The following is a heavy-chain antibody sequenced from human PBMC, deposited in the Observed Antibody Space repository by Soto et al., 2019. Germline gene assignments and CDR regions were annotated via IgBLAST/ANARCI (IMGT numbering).Heavy chain of an antibody. CDR3: ATSQKGYNWNYFDH. J-gene: IGHJ4*02. D-gene: IGHD1-20*01. CDR2: VFYTGFT. CDR1: GAAISGSYYY. Sequence: SETLSLTCAVSGAAISGSYYYCSGLRQSPGKGPEWIGSVFYTGFTSYNPSLESRVSVSVDTSKSQFSLKLSAVTAADTAVYYCATSQKGYNWNYFDHWGQGALVTVSS. V-gene: IGHV4-39*01.